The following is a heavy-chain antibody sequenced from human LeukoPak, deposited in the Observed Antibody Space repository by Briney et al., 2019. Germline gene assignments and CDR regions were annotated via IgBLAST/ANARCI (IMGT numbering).Heavy chain of an antibody. CDR2: INDDGRTT. D-gene: IGHD3-10*01. J-gene: IGHJ4*02. V-gene: IGHV3-74*01. Sequence: GGSLRLSCATSGFTFSSYWMHWVRQAQGKGLVWVSRINDDGRTTNYADSVKGRFTISRDNAKNTVYLQMSSLRAEDTAVYYCTRGREGNYGLFDSWGQGTLVTLSS. CDR1: GFTFSSYW. CDR3: TRGREGNYGLFDS.